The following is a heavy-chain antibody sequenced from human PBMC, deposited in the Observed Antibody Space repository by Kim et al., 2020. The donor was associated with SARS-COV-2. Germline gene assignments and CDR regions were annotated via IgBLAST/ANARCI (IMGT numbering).Heavy chain of an antibody. CDR3: TRDGPGPVDFDY. Sequence: GGSLRLSCAASGFTFSGHWMHWVRQAPGKGLVWVSRIGGDVSDTTYADSVKGRFTISRDKAKNTMYPQMISLTVEDTAVYYCTRDGPGPVDFDYWGHGTL. V-gene: IGHV3-74*01. CDR1: GFTFSGHW. D-gene: IGHD5-12*01. CDR2: IGGDVSDT. J-gene: IGHJ4*01.